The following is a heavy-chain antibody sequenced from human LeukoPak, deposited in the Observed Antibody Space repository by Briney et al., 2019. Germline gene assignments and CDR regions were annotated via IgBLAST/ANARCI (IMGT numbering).Heavy chain of an antibody. CDR2: INHSGST. CDR1: GGSFSGYH. D-gene: IGHD2-15*01. J-gene: IGHJ4*02. Sequence: SGTLSLTCAVYGGSFSGYHWSWIRQPPGKGLEWIGEINHSGSTNYNPSLKSRVTISVDTSKNQFSLKLSSVTAADTAVYYCARPRAPTRYCSGGSCPFDYWGQGTLVTVSS. V-gene: IGHV4-34*01. CDR3: ARPRAPTRYCSGGSCPFDY.